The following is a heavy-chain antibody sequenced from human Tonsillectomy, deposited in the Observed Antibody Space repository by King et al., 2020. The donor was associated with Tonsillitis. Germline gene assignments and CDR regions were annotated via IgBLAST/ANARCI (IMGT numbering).Heavy chain of an antibody. Sequence: IQLVQSGAEVKKPGASVKVSCKASGYTFTSYGISWVRQAPGQGLEWMGWISAYTGDTNFAQKVQGRVTMTTDTSTSTAYMELRSLRSDDTAVYFCARDRGYDFLTGYYVDYWGQGTLVTVSS. D-gene: IGHD3-9*01. J-gene: IGHJ4*02. CDR2: ISAYTGDT. V-gene: IGHV1-18*01. CDR3: ARDRGYDFLTGYYVDY. CDR1: GYTFTSYG.